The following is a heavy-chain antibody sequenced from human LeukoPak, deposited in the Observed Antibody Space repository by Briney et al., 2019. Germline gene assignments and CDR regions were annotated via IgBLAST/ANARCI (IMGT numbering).Heavy chain of an antibody. J-gene: IGHJ6*02. V-gene: IGHV1-69*13. CDR1: GGTFSSYA. CDR3: ARDVYCGGDCHNYGMDV. D-gene: IGHD2-21*02. Sequence: ASVKVSCKASGGTFSSYAMSWVRQAPGQGLEWMGGIIPIFGTANYAQKFQGRVTITADESTSTAYMELSSLRSEDTAVYYCARDVYCGGDCHNYGMDVWGQGTTVTVSS. CDR2: IIPIFGTA.